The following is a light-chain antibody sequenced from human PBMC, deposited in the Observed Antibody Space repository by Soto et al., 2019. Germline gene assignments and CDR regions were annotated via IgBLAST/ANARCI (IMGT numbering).Light chain of an antibody. CDR1: SSDVGGYSY. V-gene: IGLV2-11*01. J-gene: IGLJ1*01. CDR3: CSYAGDFTYV. CDR2: DVS. Sequence: QSVLTQPRSVSGSPGHSVTISCTGTSSDVGGYSYVSWYQQHPGKAPKLMISDVSKRPSGVPDRFSGSKFGNTASLTISGLQAEDEADYYCCSYAGDFTYVFGSGTKLTVL.